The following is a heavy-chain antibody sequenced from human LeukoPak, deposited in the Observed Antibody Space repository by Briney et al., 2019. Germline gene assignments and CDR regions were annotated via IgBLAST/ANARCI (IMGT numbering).Heavy chain of an antibody. CDR2: IYHSGST. Sequence: SGTLSLTCTVSGGSVSSSSYYWAWIRQPPGKGLEWIGSIYHSGSTYYNPSLKSRVTISVDTSKNQFSLKLSSVTAADTAVYYCAREGLGGTRMYYYYYYMDVWGKGTTVTVSS. CDR1: GGSVSSSSYY. J-gene: IGHJ6*03. D-gene: IGHD5-12*01. V-gene: IGHV4-39*07. CDR3: AREGLGGTRMYYYYYYMDV.